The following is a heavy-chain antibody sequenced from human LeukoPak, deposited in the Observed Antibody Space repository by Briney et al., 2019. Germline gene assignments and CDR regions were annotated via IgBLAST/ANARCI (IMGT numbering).Heavy chain of an antibody. J-gene: IGHJ4*02. CDR2: MYLSGTT. V-gene: IGHV4-4*02. Sequence: SETLSLTCTVSGDSINSLDLWSRVRQPPGKGLEWIGEMYLSGTTHSNPSVKSRVTISIDKSKNQFFLNLSSVTAADTAVYYCAGLVGRYSSGLYYYYFDYWGQGTLVTVSS. CDR3: AGLVGRYSSGLYYYYFDY. D-gene: IGHD3-22*01. CDR1: GDSINSLDL.